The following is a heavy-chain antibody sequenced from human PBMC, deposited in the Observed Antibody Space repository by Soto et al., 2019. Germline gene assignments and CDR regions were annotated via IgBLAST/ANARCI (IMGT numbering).Heavy chain of an antibody. J-gene: IGHJ4*02. V-gene: IGHV3-15*07. D-gene: IGHD3-22*01. CDR3: ITMIVVVITNEDNFDY. Sequence: LRLSCAASGFTFSNAWMNWVRQAPGKGLEWVGRTKSKTDGGTTDYAAPVKGRFTISRDDSKNTLYLQMNSLKTEDTAVYYCITMIVVVITNEDNFDYWGQGTLVTVSS. CDR2: TKSKTDGGTT. CDR1: GFTFSNAW.